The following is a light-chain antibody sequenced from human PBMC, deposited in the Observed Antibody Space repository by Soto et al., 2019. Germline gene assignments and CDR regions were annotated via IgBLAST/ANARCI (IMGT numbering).Light chain of an antibody. J-gene: IGLJ2*01. V-gene: IGLV4-69*01. CDR1: SGHSSYA. CDR3: QTWGTGIVV. CDR2: LNSDGSH. Sequence: QSVLTQSPSASASLGASVKLTCTLSSGHSSYAIAWHQQQPDKGPRYLMKLNSDGSHSKGDGIPDRFSGSSSGAERYLTSSSLQSEDEADYYCQTWGTGIVVFGGGTKLTVL.